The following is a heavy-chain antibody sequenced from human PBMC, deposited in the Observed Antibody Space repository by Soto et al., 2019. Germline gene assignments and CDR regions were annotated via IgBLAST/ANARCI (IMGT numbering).Heavy chain of an antibody. D-gene: IGHD6-19*01. J-gene: IGHJ2*01. V-gene: IGHV4-34*01. Sequence: QVQLQQWGAGLLKPSETLSLTCAVYGGSFSGYYWSWIRQPPGKGLEWIGEINHSGSTNYNPSLKSRVTISVDTSKNQFSLKLSSVTAADTAVYYCARGRRVMGQWLVLWYFDLWGRGTLVTVSS. CDR1: GGSFSGYY. CDR2: INHSGST. CDR3: ARGRRVMGQWLVLWYFDL.